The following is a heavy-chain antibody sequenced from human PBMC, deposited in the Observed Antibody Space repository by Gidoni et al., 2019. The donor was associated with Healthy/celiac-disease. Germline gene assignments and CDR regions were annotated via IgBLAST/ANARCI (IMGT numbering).Heavy chain of an antibody. CDR2: INPNSGGT. Sequence: QVQLVQSRAEVKKPGASVKVSCKASGYTFTGYYLHWVRQAPGQGLEWMGWINPNSGGTNYAQKFQGRVTMTRDTSISTAYMELSRLRSDDTAVYYCARDVGCGGDCRPPGYYYYGMDVWGQGTTVTVSS. J-gene: IGHJ6*02. V-gene: IGHV1-2*02. CDR1: GYTFTGYY. D-gene: IGHD2-21*02. CDR3: ARDVGCGGDCRPPGYYYYGMDV.